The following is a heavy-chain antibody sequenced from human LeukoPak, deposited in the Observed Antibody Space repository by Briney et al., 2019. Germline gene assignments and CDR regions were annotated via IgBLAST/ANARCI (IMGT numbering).Heavy chain of an antibody. J-gene: IGHJ4*02. Sequence: GGSLRLSCAASGFTFSSYSTNWVRQAPGKGLEWVSYISSSSSTIYFADSVEGRFTISRDTAKNSLYLQMNSLRAEDTAVYYCARGHYGDYVPFDYWGQGTLVTVSS. CDR3: ARGHYGDYVPFDY. D-gene: IGHD4-17*01. V-gene: IGHV3-48*01. CDR2: ISSSSSTI. CDR1: GFTFSSYS.